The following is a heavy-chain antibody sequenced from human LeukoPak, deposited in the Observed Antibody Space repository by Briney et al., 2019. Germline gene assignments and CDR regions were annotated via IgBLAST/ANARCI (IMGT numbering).Heavy chain of an antibody. Sequence: PSETLSLTCTVSGGSISSGGYYWSWIRQHPGKGLEWIGYIYYSRSTYYNPSLKSRLTISVDTSKNQFSLKLSSVTAADTAVYYCARDTGVPKGMDVWGQGTTVTVSS. CDR1: GGSISSGGYY. V-gene: IGHV4-31*03. CDR2: IYYSRST. D-gene: IGHD3-3*01. J-gene: IGHJ6*02. CDR3: ARDTGVPKGMDV.